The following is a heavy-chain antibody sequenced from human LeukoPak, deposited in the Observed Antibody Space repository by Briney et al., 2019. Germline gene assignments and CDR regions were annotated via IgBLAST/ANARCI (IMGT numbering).Heavy chain of an antibody. V-gene: IGHV3-23*01. CDR1: GFTFSSYA. J-gene: IGHJ4*02. CDR3: AKDLGDTYSSSWYFSED. D-gene: IGHD6-13*01. Sequence: GGSLRLSCAASGFTFSSYAMSWVRQAPGKGLERVSAISGSGGSTYYADSVKGRFTISRDNSKNTLYLQMNSLRAEDTAVYYCAKDLGDTYSSSWYFSEDWGQGTLVTVSS. CDR2: ISGSGGST.